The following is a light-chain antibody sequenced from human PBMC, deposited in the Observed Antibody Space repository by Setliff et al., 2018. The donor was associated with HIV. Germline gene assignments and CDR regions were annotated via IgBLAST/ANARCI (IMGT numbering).Light chain of an antibody. CDR1: SSNIGSNT. CDR3: AAWVDSLTGYL. Sequence: QSVLTQPPSASGTPGQRVTISCSGSSSNIGSNTVNWYQQVPGTAPKLLIYSSNKRPSGVPDRFSGSKSGTSASLAISGLQSEDEADYYCAAWVDSLTGYLFGTGTKVTV. CDR2: SSN. V-gene: IGLV1-44*01. J-gene: IGLJ1*01.